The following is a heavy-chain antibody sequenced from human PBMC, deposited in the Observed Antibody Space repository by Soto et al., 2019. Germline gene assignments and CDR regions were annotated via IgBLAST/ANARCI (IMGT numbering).Heavy chain of an antibody. V-gene: IGHV2-5*02. D-gene: IGHD2-2*01. CDR2: IYWDDDK. CDR1: GFSLSMSGVG. J-gene: IGHJ5*02. Sequence: SGPTLVNPTQTLTLTCTFSGFSLSMSGVGVGWIRQPPGKALEWLALIYWDDDKRYSPSLKSRLTITKDTSKNQVVLTMTNMDPVDTATYYCARGLRYCSSTNCPNCFDHWGQGTLVTVSS. CDR3: ARGLRYCSSTNCPNCFDH.